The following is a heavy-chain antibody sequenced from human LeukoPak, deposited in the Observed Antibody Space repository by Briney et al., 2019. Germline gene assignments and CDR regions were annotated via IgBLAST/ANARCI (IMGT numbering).Heavy chain of an antibody. Sequence: SVKVSCKASGGTFSSYAISWVRQAPGQGLEWMGRIIPILGIANYAQKFQGRVTITADKSTSTAYMELSSLRSEDTAVYYCASLRYSGSPYNRGAFDIWGQGTMVTVSS. CDR2: IIPILGIA. CDR3: ASLRYSGSPYNRGAFDI. D-gene: IGHD1-26*01. J-gene: IGHJ3*02. CDR1: GGTFSSYA. V-gene: IGHV1-69*04.